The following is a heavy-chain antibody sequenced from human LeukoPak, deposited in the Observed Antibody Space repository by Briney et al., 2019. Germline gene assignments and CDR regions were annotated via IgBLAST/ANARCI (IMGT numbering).Heavy chain of an antibody. V-gene: IGHV4-39*01. D-gene: IGHD6-19*01. CDR3: ARLAVAGTIDY. Sequence: PSETLSVTCTVSDGAISSSSYYWGWIRHPPGQRLKWIGSIYYSGSTYYNPSLKSRVTISVDTSKNQFSLKLSSVTAADTAVYYCARLAVAGTIDYWGQGTLVTVSS. CDR2: IYYSGST. CDR1: DGAISSSSYY. J-gene: IGHJ4*02.